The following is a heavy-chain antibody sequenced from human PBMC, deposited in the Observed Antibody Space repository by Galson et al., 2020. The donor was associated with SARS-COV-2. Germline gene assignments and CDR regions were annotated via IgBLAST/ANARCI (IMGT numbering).Heavy chain of an antibody. D-gene: IGHD3-22*01. Sequence: ESGPTLVKPTQTLTLTCTFSGFSLSTSGVGVGWIRQPPGKALEWLTLIYWNDNKRYSPSLKSRPTITKDTSKNQVVLTMTNVDPVDTATYYCARLTYYYDSSGYFGGYYFDSWGQGTLVTVSS. V-gene: IGHV2-5*01. CDR3: ARLTYYYDSSGYFGGYYFDS. J-gene: IGHJ4*02. CDR1: GFSLSTSGVG. CDR2: IYWNDNK.